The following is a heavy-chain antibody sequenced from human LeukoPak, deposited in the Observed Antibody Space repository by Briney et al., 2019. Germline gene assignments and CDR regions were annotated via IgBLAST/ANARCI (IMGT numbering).Heavy chain of an antibody. CDR2: INAGNGNT. J-gene: IGHJ4*02. Sequence: ASVKVSCKASGYTFTSYAMHWVRQAPGQRLEWMGWINAGNGNTKYSQKFQGRVTITRDTSASTAYMELSSLRSEDTAAYYCARELLSIAVAGTKYFDYWGQGTLVTVSS. CDR1: GYTFTSYA. CDR3: ARELLSIAVAGTKYFDY. D-gene: IGHD6-19*01. V-gene: IGHV1-3*01.